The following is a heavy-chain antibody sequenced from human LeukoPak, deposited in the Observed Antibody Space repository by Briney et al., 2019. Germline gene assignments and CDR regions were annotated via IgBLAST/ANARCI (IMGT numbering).Heavy chain of an antibody. CDR3: ARHPDYYDSSGYGLDV. Sequence: ASVTVSCKASGYTFTSYGISWVRQAPGQGPEWMGWISAYNGNTNYAQKLQGRVTMTTDTSTSTAYMELRSLRSDDTAVYYCARHPDYYDSSGYGLDVWGQGTTVTVSS. CDR1: GYTFTSYG. J-gene: IGHJ6*02. CDR2: ISAYNGNT. V-gene: IGHV1-18*01. D-gene: IGHD3-22*01.